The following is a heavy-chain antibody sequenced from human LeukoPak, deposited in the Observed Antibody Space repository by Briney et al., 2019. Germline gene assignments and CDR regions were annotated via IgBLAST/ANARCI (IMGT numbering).Heavy chain of an antibody. CDR2: INPNSGGT. D-gene: IGHD3-10*01. J-gene: IGHJ4*02. CDR1: GYTFTGYY. CDR3: ARNHYYGSGSDFDY. Sequence: ASVKVSCKASGYTFTGYYMHWVRQAPGQGLEWMGWINPNSGGTNYAQKFQGRVTMTGDTSISTAYMELSRLRSDDTAVYYCARNHYYGSGSDFDYWGQGTLVTVSS. V-gene: IGHV1-2*02.